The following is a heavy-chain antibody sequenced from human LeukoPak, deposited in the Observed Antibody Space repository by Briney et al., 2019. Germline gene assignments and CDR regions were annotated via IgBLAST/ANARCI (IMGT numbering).Heavy chain of an antibody. Sequence: GGSLRLSCAASGFTFSSSSMNWVRQAPGKGLEWVSSISSGSSYIYYADSVKGRFTISRGNAKNSLSLQMNSLRAEDTAVYYCARGSTTVTPNLDYWGQGTLVTVSS. CDR2: ISSGSSYI. CDR3: ARGSTTVTPNLDY. V-gene: IGHV3-21*01. CDR1: GFTFSSSS. D-gene: IGHD4-17*01. J-gene: IGHJ4*02.